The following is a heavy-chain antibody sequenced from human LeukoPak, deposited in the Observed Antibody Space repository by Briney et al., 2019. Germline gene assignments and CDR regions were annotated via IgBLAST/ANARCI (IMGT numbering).Heavy chain of an antibody. J-gene: IGHJ3*02. D-gene: IGHD3-10*01. V-gene: IGHV1-2*02. CDR2: INPNSGGT. Sequence: APVKVSCKASGYTFTGYYMHWVRQAPGQGREWMGWINPNSGGTNYAQKFQGRVTMTRDTSISTAYMELSRLRSDDTAVYYCARGYGSGSFDAFDIWGQGTMVTVSS. CDR1: GYTFTGYY. CDR3: ARGYGSGSFDAFDI.